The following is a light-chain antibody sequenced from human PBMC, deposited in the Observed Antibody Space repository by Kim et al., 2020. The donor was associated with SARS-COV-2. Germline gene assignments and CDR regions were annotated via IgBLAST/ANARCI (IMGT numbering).Light chain of an antibody. V-gene: IGKV1-5*03. CDR2: EAS. J-gene: IGKJ1*01. CDR1: PRIGGL. Sequence: ATEGDRTTNTRRASPRIGGLSAWNQQKPEKAPKLLIYEASTLKSGLPSRFSGSRSETEFTLTTSNLQPKDFATYDCQQYRSYPWTFGQGTKVDIK. CDR3: QQYRSYPWT.